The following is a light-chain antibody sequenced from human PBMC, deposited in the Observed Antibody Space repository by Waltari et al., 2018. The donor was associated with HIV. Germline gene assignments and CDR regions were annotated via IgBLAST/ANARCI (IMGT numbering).Light chain of an antibody. V-gene: IGKV3-11*01. CDR2: DAV. CDR3: QQRGDWPPMYT. J-gene: IGKJ2*01. CDR1: QSVSTY. Sequence: EIVLTQSLGTLSLSPGETATLSCRASQSVSTYLAWYQQKPGQAPRLLIYDAVRRATGIPDRFSGSGSGTDFTLTISALEPGDFAVYYCQQRGDWPPMYTFGQGTKLQIK.